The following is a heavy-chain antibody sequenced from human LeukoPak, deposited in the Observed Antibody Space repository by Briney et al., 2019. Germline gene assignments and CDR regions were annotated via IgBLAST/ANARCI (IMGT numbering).Heavy chain of an antibody. CDR2: ISWNSGSI. V-gene: IGHV3-9*01. J-gene: IGHJ4*02. CDR1: GFTFDDYA. D-gene: IGHD4-17*01. CDR3: ARLGYGDYWDY. Sequence: PGGSLRLSCAASGFTFDDYAMHWVRQAPGKGLEWVSGISWNSGSIGYADSVKGRFTISRDNAKNSLYLQMNSLRAEDTAVYYCARLGYGDYWDYWGQGTLVTVSS.